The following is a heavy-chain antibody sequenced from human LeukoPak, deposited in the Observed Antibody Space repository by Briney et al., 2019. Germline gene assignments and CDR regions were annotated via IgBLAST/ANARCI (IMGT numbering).Heavy chain of an antibody. CDR2: ISNRGDTI. CDR3: ARDRPSGYYYSYGMDV. J-gene: IGHJ6*02. CDR1: GFTFSDYY. Sequence: GGSLRLSCAVSGFTFSDYYMSWIRQAPGKGLEWLSYISNRGDTIYYADSVRGRFTISGDNAKNSLYLQMNSLRAEDTAVYYCARDRPSGYYYSYGMDVWGQGTTVTVSS. V-gene: IGHV3-11*01.